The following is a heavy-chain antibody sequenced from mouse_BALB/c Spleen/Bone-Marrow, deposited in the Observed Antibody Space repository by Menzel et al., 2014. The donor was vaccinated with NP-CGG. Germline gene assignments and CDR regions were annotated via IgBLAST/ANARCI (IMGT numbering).Heavy chain of an antibody. J-gene: IGHJ1*01. CDR2: IYPGSGSI. CDR1: GYTFTSYW. D-gene: IGHD2-2*01. Sequence: LQQSGSELVRPGASVKLSCKASGYTFTSYWIHWVKQRPGQGLEWIGNIYPGSGSINYDEKFKSKATLTVDKSSSTAYMQLSSLTSEDSAVYYCTRSGTSWLRRSWYFDVWGAGTTVTVSS. V-gene: IGHV1S22*01. CDR3: TRSGTSWLRRSWYFDV.